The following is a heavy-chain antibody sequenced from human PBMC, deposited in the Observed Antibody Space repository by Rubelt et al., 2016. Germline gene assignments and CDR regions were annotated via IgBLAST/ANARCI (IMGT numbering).Heavy chain of an antibody. D-gene: IGHD6-19*01. V-gene: IGHV3-23*01. CDR3: AKDIYIAVAVSVIGAFDI. CDR2: ISGSGGST. J-gene: IGHJ3*02. Sequence: EVQLLESGGGLVQPGGSLRLSCAASGFTFSSYAMSWVRQAPGEGLEWVSAISGSGGSTYYADSVKGRFTISRDNSKNTLYLQMNSLRAEDTAVYYCAKDIYIAVAVSVIGAFDIWGQGTMVTVSS. CDR1: GFTFSSYA.